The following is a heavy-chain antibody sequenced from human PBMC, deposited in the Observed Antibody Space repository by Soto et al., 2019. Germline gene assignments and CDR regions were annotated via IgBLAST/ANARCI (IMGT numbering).Heavy chain of an antibody. CDR3: ARESGGATATLDYYYFYMDV. Sequence: QVQLVQSGAEVRKPGASVTVSCRTSGDTFSDYYIHWVRQAPGQGLEWMGWINPNSGATNYAQKCRGWVTSTRDTSIRTVYMQLSRLRSDYTAVYYCARESGGATATLDYYYFYMDVWGTGTTVTVSS. D-gene: IGHD5-12*01. J-gene: IGHJ6*03. CDR2: INPNSGAT. CDR1: GDTFSDYY. V-gene: IGHV1-2*04.